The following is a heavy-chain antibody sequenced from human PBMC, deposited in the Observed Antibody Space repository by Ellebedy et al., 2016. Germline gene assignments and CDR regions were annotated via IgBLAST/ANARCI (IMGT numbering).Heavy chain of an antibody. V-gene: IGHV2-70*11. D-gene: IGHD4/OR15-4a*01. J-gene: IGHJ6*02. Sequence: SGPTLVKPPQTLTLTCTFSGFSLSTSGMCVSWIRQPPGKALEWLARIDWDDDKYYSTSLKTRLTISKDTSKNQVVLTMTNMDPVDTATYYCARILFSTGWPKTLSTIYGMDVWGQGTTVTVSS. CDR2: IDWDDDK. CDR1: GFSLSTSGMC. CDR3: ARILFSTGWPKTLSTIYGMDV.